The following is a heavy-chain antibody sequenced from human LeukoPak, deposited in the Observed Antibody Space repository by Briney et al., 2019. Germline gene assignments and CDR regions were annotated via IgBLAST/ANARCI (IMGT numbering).Heavy chain of an antibody. Sequence: ASVKVSCKASGYTFTSYYMHWVRQAPGQGLEWMGIINPSGGSTSYAQKFQGRVTMTRDTSISTAHLDLSSLRSDDTAVYYCARGDLPGGDWGQGTLVTVSS. CDR3: ARGDLPGGD. CDR1: GYTFTSYY. D-gene: IGHD3-3*01. CDR2: INPSGGST. V-gene: IGHV1-46*01. J-gene: IGHJ4*02.